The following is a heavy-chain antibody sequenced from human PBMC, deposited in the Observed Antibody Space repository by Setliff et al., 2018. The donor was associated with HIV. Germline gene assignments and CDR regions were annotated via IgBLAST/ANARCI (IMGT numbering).Heavy chain of an antibody. V-gene: IGHV2-26*01. D-gene: IGHD3-3*01. CDR1: GFSLSNAGMG. CDR3: ARGTFFGVVIGNYYMDV. Sequence: SGPTLVNPTETLTLTCTVSGFSLSNAGMGVSWIRQPPGKALEWPAHIFSNDEKSYSTSLKSRLTISKDTSKSQVVLTMTNMDPVDTATYYCARGTFFGVVIGNYYMDVWGKGTTVTVSS. J-gene: IGHJ6*03. CDR2: IFSNDEK.